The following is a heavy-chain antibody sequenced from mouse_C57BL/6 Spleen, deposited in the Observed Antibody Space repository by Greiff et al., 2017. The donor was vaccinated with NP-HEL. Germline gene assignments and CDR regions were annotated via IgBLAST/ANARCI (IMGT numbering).Heavy chain of an antibody. CDR3: ARSDYGSSYAMDY. D-gene: IGHD1-1*01. CDR1: GYTFTSYW. J-gene: IGHJ4*01. V-gene: IGHV1-7*01. Sequence: VQLHQSGAELAKPGASVKLSCKASGYTFTSYWMHWVKQRPGQGLEWIGYINPSSGYTKYNQKFKDKATLTADKSSSTAYMQLSSLTYEDSAVYYCARSDYGSSYAMDYWGQGTSVTVSS. CDR2: INPSSGYT.